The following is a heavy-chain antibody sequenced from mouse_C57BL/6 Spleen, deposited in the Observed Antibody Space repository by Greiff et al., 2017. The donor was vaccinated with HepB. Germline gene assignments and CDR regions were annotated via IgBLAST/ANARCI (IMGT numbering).Heavy chain of an antibody. D-gene: IGHD2-1*01. CDR2: IYPGDGDT. CDR1: GYAFSSSW. Sequence: QVQLKQSGPELVKPGASVKISCKASGYAFSSSWMNWVKQRPGKGLEWIGRIYPGDGDTNYNGKFKGKATLTADKSSSTAYMQLSSLTSEDSAVYFCARPFYYGNPYAMDYWGQGTSVTVSS. CDR3: ARPFYYGNPYAMDY. J-gene: IGHJ4*01. V-gene: IGHV1-82*01.